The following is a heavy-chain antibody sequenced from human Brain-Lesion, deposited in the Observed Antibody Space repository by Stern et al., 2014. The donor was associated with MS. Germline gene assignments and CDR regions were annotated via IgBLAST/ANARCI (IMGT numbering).Heavy chain of an antibody. J-gene: IGHJ6*02. CDR1: GFTFGNYW. V-gene: IGHV3-7*01. CDR2: IKEDGTEK. Sequence: MQLVESGGGLVQPGGSLTISCTAAGFTFGNYWMTWVSQAPGKGLEWVVNIKEDGTEKNYVDSVKGRFTISRGNARNSLYLQMNSLRVEDTALYYCARVYNTIYGIVTQRGSGMDVWGQGTTVIVSS. D-gene: IGHD3-3*01. CDR3: ARVYNTIYGIVTQRGSGMDV.